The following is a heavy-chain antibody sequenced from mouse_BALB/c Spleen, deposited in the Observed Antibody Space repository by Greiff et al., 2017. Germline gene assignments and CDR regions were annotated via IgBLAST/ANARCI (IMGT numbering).Heavy chain of an antibody. D-gene: IGHD1-1*01. V-gene: IGHV7-3*02. J-gene: IGHJ1*01. CDR2: IRNKANGYTT. CDR3: ASHYYYGSSYWYFDV. Sequence: EVMLVESGGGLVQPGGSLRLSCAPSGFTFTDYYMSWVRQPPGKALEWLGFIRNKANGYTTEYSASVKGRFTISRDNSQSILYLQMNTLRAEDSATYYCASHYYYGSSYWYFDVWGAGTTVTVSS. CDR1: GFTFTDYY.